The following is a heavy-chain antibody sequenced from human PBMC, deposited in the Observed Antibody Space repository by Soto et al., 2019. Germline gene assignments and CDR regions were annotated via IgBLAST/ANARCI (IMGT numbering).Heavy chain of an antibody. CDR2: INPNSGGT. Sequence: ASVKVSCKASGDTSTCYYIHWVRQAPGQGLEWMGWINPNSGGTKYAQKFQGRVTMTRDSSISTAYMELSRLRSDDTAAYYCATIASRRVYDYWGQGTLVTVSS. J-gene: IGHJ4*02. D-gene: IGHD6-6*01. V-gene: IGHV1-2*02. CDR1: GDTSTCYY. CDR3: ATIASRRVYDY.